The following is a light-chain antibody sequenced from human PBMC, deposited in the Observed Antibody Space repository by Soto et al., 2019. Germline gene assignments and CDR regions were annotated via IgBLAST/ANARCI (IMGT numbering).Light chain of an antibody. Sequence: QSALTQPPSVSAAPGQKVTISCSGSSSNIGNNFVTWYQQLPGTAPELLIYDNNKRPSGIPDRFSGSQSGTSATLGITGLQTGDEAVYYCGSWDSSLTYVFGTGTKVTVL. CDR2: DNN. CDR3: GSWDSSLTYV. CDR1: SSNIGNNF. V-gene: IGLV1-51*01. J-gene: IGLJ1*01.